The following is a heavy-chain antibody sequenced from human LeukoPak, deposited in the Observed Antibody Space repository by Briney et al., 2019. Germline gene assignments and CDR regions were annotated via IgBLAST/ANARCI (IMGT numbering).Heavy chain of an antibody. CDR3: ATYSGNDSASRYYMDV. V-gene: IGHV1-8*01. Sequence: ASVKVSCKASGYTFTNYGINWVRQATGQGLEWMGWMNPNSGNTGYAQKFQGRITITRNTSISTAYMELSSLRSEDTAVYYCATYSGNDSASRYYMDVWGKGTTVTVSS. D-gene: IGHD5-12*01. J-gene: IGHJ6*03. CDR1: GYTFTNYG. CDR2: MNPNSGNT.